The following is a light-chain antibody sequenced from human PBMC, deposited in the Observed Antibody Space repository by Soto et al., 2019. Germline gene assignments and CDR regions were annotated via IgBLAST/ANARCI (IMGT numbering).Light chain of an antibody. J-gene: IGKJ2*02. CDR1: QSVSRSD. CDR2: GAS. V-gene: IGKV3D-20*02. CDR3: QQRGKWPST. Sequence: EIVLTQSPGTLSLSPGERATLSCRASQSVSRSDLAWYQQKPGQAPRLLIYGASSRATDIPDRFSGSGSGTDFTLTISRLEPEDFAVYYCQQRGKWPSTFGPGTKVEMK.